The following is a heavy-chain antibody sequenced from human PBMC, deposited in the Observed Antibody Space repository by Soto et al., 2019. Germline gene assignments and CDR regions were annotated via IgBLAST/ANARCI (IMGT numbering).Heavy chain of an antibody. CDR2: INPSGGST. D-gene: IGHD1-26*01. V-gene: IGHV1-46*01. J-gene: IGHJ4*02. CDR3: ARDSCSYWGTGRNPYLITYYFDY. Sequence: QVQLVQSGAEVKKPGASVKVSCKASGYTFTSYYMHWVRQAPGQGLEWMGIINPSGGSTSYAQKFEGRVTMTRDTSTSTGYMELSRLRSEDTAVYYCARDSCSYWGTGRNPYLITYYFDYWGQGTLVTVSS. CDR1: GYTFTSYY.